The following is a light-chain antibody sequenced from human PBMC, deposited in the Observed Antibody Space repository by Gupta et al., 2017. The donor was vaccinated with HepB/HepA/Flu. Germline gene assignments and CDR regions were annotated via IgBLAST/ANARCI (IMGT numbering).Light chain of an antibody. CDR2: LGS. CDR3: MQALQTPRT. V-gene: IGKV2-28*01. Sequence: DIVMTQSPLSLPVTPGEPASISCRSSQSLLHSNGYNYLDWYLQKPGQSPQLLIYLGSNRASGVPDRFRRSGSGTDFTLKIRRVKAEDVGVYYCMQALQTPRTFGQGTKVEIK. J-gene: IGKJ1*01. CDR1: QSLLHSNGYNY.